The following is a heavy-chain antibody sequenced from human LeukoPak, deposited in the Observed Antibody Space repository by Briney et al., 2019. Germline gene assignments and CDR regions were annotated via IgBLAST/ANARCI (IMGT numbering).Heavy chain of an antibody. CDR3: ARGDYEGSRPPLFDY. CDR1: GFTFSSYD. Sequence: PGGSLRLSCAASGFTFSSYDIHWVRQAPGKGLEWVAFIRYDGSNKYYADSVKGRFTISRDNSKNTLYLQMNSLRPEDTAVYYCARGDYEGSRPPLFDYWGQGTLVTVSS. V-gene: IGHV3-30*02. D-gene: IGHD4-17*01. CDR2: IRYDGSNK. J-gene: IGHJ4*02.